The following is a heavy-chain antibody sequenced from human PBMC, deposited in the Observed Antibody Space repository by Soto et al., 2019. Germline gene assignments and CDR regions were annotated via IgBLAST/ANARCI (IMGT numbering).Heavy chain of an antibody. Sequence: GASVKVFCKASGYTFTSYDINRVRQATGQGLEWMGWMNPNSGNTGYAQKFQGRGTMTRNTSISTAYMELSSLRSEDTAVYYCARQLTVPYYYYSYMDVWGQGSTVTVAS. CDR2: MNPNSGNT. V-gene: IGHV1-8*01. CDR3: ARQLTVPYYYYSYMDV. CDR1: GYTFTSYD. J-gene: IGHJ6*03. D-gene: IGHD4-17*01.